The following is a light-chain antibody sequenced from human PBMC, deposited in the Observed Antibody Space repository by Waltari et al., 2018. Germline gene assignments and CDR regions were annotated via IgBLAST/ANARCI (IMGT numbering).Light chain of an antibody. Sequence: DIQMTQSPSSLSASVGDRVTITCRASQDIYNYLAWYQQKPGKAPSLLIYATYTLQSGVPSRFSGSGSGTDFTLTISNLQPEDVATYYCQKYNSAPRTFGGGTKVELK. J-gene: IGKJ4*01. CDR2: ATY. CDR1: QDIYNY. V-gene: IGKV1-27*01. CDR3: QKYNSAPRT.